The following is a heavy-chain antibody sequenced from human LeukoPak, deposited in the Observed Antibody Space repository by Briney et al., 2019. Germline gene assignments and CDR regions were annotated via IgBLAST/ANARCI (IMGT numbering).Heavy chain of an antibody. CDR2: IYHSGST. V-gene: IGHV4-38-2*02. Sequence: PSETLSLTCTVSGYSISSGYYWGWIRQPPGKGLEWIGSIYHSGSTYYNPSLKSRVTISVDTSKNQFSLKLSSVTAADTAVYYCARDLHDSSGYYRFDYWGQGTLVTVSS. CDR3: ARDLHDSSGYYRFDY. D-gene: IGHD3-22*01. J-gene: IGHJ4*02. CDR1: GYSISSGYY.